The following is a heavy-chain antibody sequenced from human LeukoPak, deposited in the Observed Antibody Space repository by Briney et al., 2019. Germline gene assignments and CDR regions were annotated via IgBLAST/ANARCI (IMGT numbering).Heavy chain of an antibody. CDR2: IYHSGST. CDR3: ASVLYYGSGSYRDY. D-gene: IGHD3-10*01. Sequence: PSGTLSLTCAVSGGSISSSNWWSWVRQPPGKGLEWIGEIYHSGSTNYNPSLKSRVTISVDKSKDQFSLKLSSVTAADTAVYYCASVLYYGSGSYRDYWGQGTLVTVSS. V-gene: IGHV4-4*02. CDR1: GGSISSSNW. J-gene: IGHJ4*02.